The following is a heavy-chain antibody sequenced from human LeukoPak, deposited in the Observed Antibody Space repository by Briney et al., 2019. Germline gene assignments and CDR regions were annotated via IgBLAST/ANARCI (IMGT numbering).Heavy chain of an antibody. CDR2: INHSGST. V-gene: IGHV4-34*01. D-gene: IGHD3-22*01. CDR1: GGSFSGYY. Sequence: SETLSLTRAVYGGSFSGYYWSWIRQPPGKGLEWIGEINHSGSTNYNPSLKSRVTISVDTSKNQFSLKLSSVTAADTAVYYCAREIAYSSGSWGQGTLVTVSS. J-gene: IGHJ5*02. CDR3: AREIAYSSGS.